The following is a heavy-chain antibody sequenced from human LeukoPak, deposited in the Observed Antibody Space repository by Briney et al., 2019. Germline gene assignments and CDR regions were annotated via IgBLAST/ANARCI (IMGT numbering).Heavy chain of an antibody. CDR3: ARSGFSNYFDY. Sequence: GGSLRLSCAASGFSFNTYWMHWVRQAPGKGLVWVARIKTDGSFITYADSVKGRFTISRDNARNTLYLEMNSLRVEDTAVYYCARSGFSNYFDYWGRGALVTVSS. CDR1: GFSFNTYW. D-gene: IGHD4-11*01. V-gene: IGHV3-74*03. J-gene: IGHJ4*02. CDR2: IKTDGSFI.